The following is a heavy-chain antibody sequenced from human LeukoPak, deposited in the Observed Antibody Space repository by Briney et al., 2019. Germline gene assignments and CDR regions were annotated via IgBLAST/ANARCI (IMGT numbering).Heavy chain of an antibody. D-gene: IGHD3-10*01. CDR2: ISAYNGNT. V-gene: IGHV1-18*04. J-gene: IGHJ4*02. CDR3: ARGPGYYGSGSVDY. Sequence: ASVKVSCKASGYTFTSYGISWVRQAPGQGLEWMGWISAYNGNTNYAQKLQGRVTMTTDTSTSTACMELRSLRSDDTAVYYCARGPGYYGSGSVDYWGQGTLVTVSS. CDR1: GYTFTSYG.